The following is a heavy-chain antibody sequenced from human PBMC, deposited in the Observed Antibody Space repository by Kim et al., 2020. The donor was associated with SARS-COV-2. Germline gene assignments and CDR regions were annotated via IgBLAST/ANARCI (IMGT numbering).Heavy chain of an antibody. D-gene: IGHD3-22*01. V-gene: IGHV1-69*13. CDR3: ARESGNYYDSSGYYYHFDY. J-gene: IGHJ4*02. CDR2: IIPIFGTA. Sequence: SVKVSCKASGGTFSSYAISWVRQAPGQGLEWMGGIIPIFGTANYAQKFQGRVTITADESTSTAYMELSSLRSEDTAVYYCARESGNYYDSSGYYYHFDYWGQGTLVTVSS. CDR1: GGTFSSYA.